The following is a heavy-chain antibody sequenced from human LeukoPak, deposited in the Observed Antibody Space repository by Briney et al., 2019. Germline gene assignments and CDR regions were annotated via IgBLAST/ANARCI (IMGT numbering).Heavy chain of an antibody. CDR3: ARGGNRFGGFYFDY. D-gene: IGHD3-10*01. Sequence: SETLSLTCTVSADSLSSGGHYWAWIRQFPGKGLESIGFIHHSGRSRHNPSLKDCVAISVDTSRKQFALKLSSVTAADTAMYYCARGGNRFGGFYFDYWGQGIQVIVSS. V-gene: IGHV4-31*03. J-gene: IGHJ4*02. CDR2: IHHSGRS. CDR1: ADSLSSGGHY.